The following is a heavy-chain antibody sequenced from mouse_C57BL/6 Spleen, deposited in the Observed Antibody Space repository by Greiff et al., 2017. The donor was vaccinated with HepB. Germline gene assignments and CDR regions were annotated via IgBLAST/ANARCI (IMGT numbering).Heavy chain of an antibody. J-gene: IGHJ4*01. CDR1: GYTFTSYG. V-gene: IGHV1-81*01. D-gene: IGHD2-3*01. CDR2: IYPRSGNT. CDR3: ARRVYDGYPYYAMDY. Sequence: QVQLQQSGAELARPGASVKLSCKASGYTFTSYGISWVKQRTGQGLEWIGEIYPRSGNTYYNEKFKGKATLTADKSSSTAYMELRSLTSEDSAVYFCARRVYDGYPYYAMDYWGQGTSVTVSS.